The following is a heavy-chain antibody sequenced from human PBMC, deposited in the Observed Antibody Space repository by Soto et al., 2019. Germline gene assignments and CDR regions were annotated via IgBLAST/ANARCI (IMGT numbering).Heavy chain of an antibody. Sequence: SETLSLTCAVYGGSFSGYYWSWIRQPPGKGLEWIGEINHSGSTNYNPSLKSRVTISVDTSKNQFSLKLSSVTAADTAVYYCARGRRLWKYGMDVWGQGTTVTVSS. J-gene: IGHJ6*02. CDR2: INHSGST. CDR1: GGSFSGYY. CDR3: ARGRRLWKYGMDV. V-gene: IGHV4-34*01. D-gene: IGHD5-18*01.